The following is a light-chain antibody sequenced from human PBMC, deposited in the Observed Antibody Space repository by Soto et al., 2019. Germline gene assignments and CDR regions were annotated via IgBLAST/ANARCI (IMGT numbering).Light chain of an antibody. CDR1: SSDVGGYNY. J-gene: IGLJ1*01. CDR2: DVS. V-gene: IGLV2-14*01. Sequence: QSALTQPASVSGSPGQSITISCTGTSSDVGGYNYVSWYQQHPGKAPKLMIYDVSNRPSGVSNRFSGSKSGNTASLTISGLQAEDEADYYCSSYTSSSTPALYVFGTATKVTVL. CDR3: SSYTSSSTPALYV.